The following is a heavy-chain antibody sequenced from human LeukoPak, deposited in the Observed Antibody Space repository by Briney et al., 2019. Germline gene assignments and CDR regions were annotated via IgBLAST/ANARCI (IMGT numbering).Heavy chain of an antibody. Sequence: PSETLSLTCTVSGGSISSSSYYWGWIRQPPGKGLEWIGSIYYSGSTYYNPSLKSRVTISVDTSKNQFSLKLSSVTAADTAVYYCARQRRITIFGVVMGPHLLRFDPWGQGTLVTVSS. J-gene: IGHJ5*02. D-gene: IGHD3-3*01. CDR2: IYYSGST. CDR3: ARQRRITIFGVVMGPHLLRFDP. V-gene: IGHV4-39*01. CDR1: GGSISSSSYY.